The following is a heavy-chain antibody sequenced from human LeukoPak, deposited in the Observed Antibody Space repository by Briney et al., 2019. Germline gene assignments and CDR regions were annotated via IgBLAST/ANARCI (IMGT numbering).Heavy chain of an antibody. Sequence: GGSLRLSCAPSGFTFSSYWMHWVRQAPGKGLVWVSRINTDGSTITYADSVKGRFTISRDNSKYTLYLQMNSLRAEDTAVYYCAKQHAATGGYFDYWGQGTLVTVSS. J-gene: IGHJ4*02. CDR2: INTDGSTI. V-gene: IGHV3-74*01. CDR3: AKQHAATGGYFDY. CDR1: GFTFSSYW. D-gene: IGHD1/OR15-1a*01.